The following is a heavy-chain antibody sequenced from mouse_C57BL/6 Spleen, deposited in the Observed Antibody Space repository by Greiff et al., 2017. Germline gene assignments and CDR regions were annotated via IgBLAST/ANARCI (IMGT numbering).Heavy chain of an antibody. J-gene: IGHJ3*01. CDR1: GYTFTSYW. V-gene: IGHV1-52*01. CDR2: IDPSDSET. D-gene: IGHD2-2*01. CDR3: ARDFYYGYGGAY. Sequence: VQLQQPGAELVRPGSSVKLSCKASGYTFTSYWMHWVKQRPIQGLEWIGNIDPSDSETHYNQKFKDKATLTVDKSSSTAYMQLSSLTSEDSAVYYCARDFYYGYGGAYWGQGTLVTVSA.